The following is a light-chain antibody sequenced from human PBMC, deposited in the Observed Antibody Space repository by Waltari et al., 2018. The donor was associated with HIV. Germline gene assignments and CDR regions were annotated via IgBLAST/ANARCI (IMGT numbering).Light chain of an antibody. CDR1: QGVSNW. CDR3: QQANTFPLT. CDR2: DVS. J-gene: IGKJ4*01. V-gene: IGKV1-12*01. Sequence: DIQMTQSPSSVSASLGDRVTISCRAGQGVSNWLGWYEQRPGEAPKLLIHDVSSVQAGVPSRFSGSGSGTDFALTIDGLQPEDGATYYCQQANTFPLTFGGGTKVEI.